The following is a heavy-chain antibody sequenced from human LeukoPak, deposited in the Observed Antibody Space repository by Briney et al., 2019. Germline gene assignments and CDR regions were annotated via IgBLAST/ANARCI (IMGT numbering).Heavy chain of an antibody. D-gene: IGHD1-1*01. J-gene: IGHJ5*02. CDR3: VRDPTSPGP. CDR2: ISISGTTK. CDR1: GFTFSNFE. V-gene: IGHV3-48*03. Sequence: GGSLRLSCAASGFTFSNFEINWVRQAPGKGLEWVSFISISGTTKYYADSVKGRFTISRDNAKDSLYPQMNSLRVDDTALYYCVRDPTSPGPWGEGTLVTVSS.